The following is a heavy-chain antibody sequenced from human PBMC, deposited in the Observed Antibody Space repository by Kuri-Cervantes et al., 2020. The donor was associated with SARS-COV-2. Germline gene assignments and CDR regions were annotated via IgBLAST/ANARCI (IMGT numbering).Heavy chain of an antibody. CDR1: GFTFRNYG. J-gene: IGHJ4*02. V-gene: IGHV3-30*18. Sequence: GESLKISCVASGFTFRNYGMHWVRQAPGKGLEWVAVISDDGRNNKYYIDSVKGRFTISRDNSKNSLYLQMNSLRTEDTALYYCAKGGGGYKYGSNTLDYWGQGTLVTVSS. D-gene: IGHD5-18*01. CDR2: ISDDGRNNK. CDR3: AKGGGGYKYGSNTLDY.